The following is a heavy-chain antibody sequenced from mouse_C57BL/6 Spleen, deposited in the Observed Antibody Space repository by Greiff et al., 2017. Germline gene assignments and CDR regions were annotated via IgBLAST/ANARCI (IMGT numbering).Heavy chain of an antibody. J-gene: IGHJ4*01. CDR2: IYPGDGDT. CDR1: GYAFSSSW. D-gene: IGHD2-2*01. V-gene: IGHV1-82*01. CDR3: ARWLPYYYAMDC. Sequence: QVQLQQSGPELVKPGASVKISCKASGYAFSSSWMNWVKQRPGKGLEWIGRIYPGDGDTNYNGKFKGKATLTADKSSSTAYMQLSSLTSEDSAVYFCARWLPYYYAMDCWGQGTSVTVSS.